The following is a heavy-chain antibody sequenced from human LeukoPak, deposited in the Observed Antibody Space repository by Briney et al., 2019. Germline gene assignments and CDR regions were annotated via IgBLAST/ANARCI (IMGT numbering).Heavy chain of an antibody. CDR2: ISYYGSNK. V-gene: IGHV3-30-3*01. CDR1: GFTFSSYA. D-gene: IGHD3-9*01. CDR3: ARASDILTGYYAGDYYYGMDV. Sequence: GGSLRLSCAASGFTFSSYAMHWVRQAPGKGLEWVAVISYYGSNKYYADSVKGRFTISRDNSKNTLYLQMNSLRAEDTAVYYCARASDILTGYYAGDYYYGMDVWGQGTTVTVSS. J-gene: IGHJ6*02.